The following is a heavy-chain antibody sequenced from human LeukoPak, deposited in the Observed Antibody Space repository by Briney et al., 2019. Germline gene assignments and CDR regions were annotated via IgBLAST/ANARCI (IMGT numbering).Heavy chain of an antibody. V-gene: IGHV3-7*01. D-gene: IGHD2-21*02. CDR3: ARPPKLAYCGGDCYFDY. CDR1: GFTFSSYA. CDR2: IKQDGSEK. J-gene: IGHJ4*02. Sequence: GGSLRLSCAASGFTFSSYAMSWVRQAPGKGLEWVANIKQDGSEKYYVDSVKGRFTISRDNAKNSLYLQMNSLRAEDTAVYYCARPPKLAYCGGDCYFDYWGQGTLVTVSS.